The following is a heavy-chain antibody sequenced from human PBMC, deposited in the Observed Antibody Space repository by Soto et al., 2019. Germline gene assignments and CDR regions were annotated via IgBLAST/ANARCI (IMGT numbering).Heavy chain of an antibody. D-gene: IGHD6-13*01. J-gene: IGHJ4*02. CDR2: INHSGST. CDR1: GGSFSGYY. Sequence: SETLSLTCAVYGGSFSGYYWSWIRQPPGKGLECIGEINHSGSTNYNPSLKSRFTISVVTSKNQFSLKLSSVTAADTAVYYCARGQFWRSSFDYWGQGTLVTVSS. V-gene: IGHV4-34*01. CDR3: ARGQFWRSSFDY.